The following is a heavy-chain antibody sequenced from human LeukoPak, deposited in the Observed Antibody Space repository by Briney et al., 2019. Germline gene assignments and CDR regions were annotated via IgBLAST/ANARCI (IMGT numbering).Heavy chain of an antibody. Sequence: GGSLRLSCAASGFTFSAYAMGWVRQAPGKGLEWVSAISSSGSATYYADSVQGRFTISRDNAKNSLYLQMNSLRAEDTAVYYCARDRYDSSGIFDYWGQGTLVTVSS. D-gene: IGHD3-22*01. J-gene: IGHJ4*02. CDR3: ARDRYDSSGIFDY. CDR1: GFTFSAYA. V-gene: IGHV3-23*01. CDR2: ISSSGSAT.